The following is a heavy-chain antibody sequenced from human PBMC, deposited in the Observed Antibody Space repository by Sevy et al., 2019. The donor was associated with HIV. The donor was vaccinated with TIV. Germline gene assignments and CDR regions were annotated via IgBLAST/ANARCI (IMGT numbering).Heavy chain of an antibody. D-gene: IGHD1-26*01. J-gene: IGHJ5*02. Sequence: SQTLSLTCAISGDSVSSNSAAWNWIRQSPSRGLEWLGRTYYRSKWYNDYAVSVKSRISINTDTSKYQFSLQLNSVTPEDTAVYFCATGIPEWELGGHWFDPWGQGTLVTVSS. V-gene: IGHV6-1*01. CDR1: GDSVSSNSAA. CDR3: ATGIPEWELGGHWFDP. CDR2: TYYRSKWYN.